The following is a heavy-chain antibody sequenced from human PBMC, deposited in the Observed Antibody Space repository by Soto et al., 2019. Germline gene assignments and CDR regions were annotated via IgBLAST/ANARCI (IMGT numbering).Heavy chain of an antibody. D-gene: IGHD4-17*01. V-gene: IGHV3-21*02. CDR2: ISASSSHK. CDR1: GFDFSYYT. CDR3: ARLRSGAFDI. Sequence: EVQLVESGGRLVKPGESLRLSCVASGFDFSYYTMNWVRQAPGKGLEWVSAISASSSHKYSADSVRGRFTFSRDNANNSLYLQMNNLRVEDTAVYYCARLRSGAFDIWGQGTLVTVSS. J-gene: IGHJ3*02.